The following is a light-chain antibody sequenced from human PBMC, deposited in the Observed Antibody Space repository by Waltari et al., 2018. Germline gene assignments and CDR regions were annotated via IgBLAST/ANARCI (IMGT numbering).Light chain of an antibody. Sequence: QSVLTQPPSTSGTPGERVTISCSGGRSNIGSNTVDWYKQDPGTAPQLLIYLDDQRTSGVPDRFSASKSGTSASLAISGLQSGDEADYYCSTWDDSLNDVLFGGGTRVTVL. CDR3: STWDDSLNDVL. V-gene: IGLV1-44*01. CDR1: RSNIGSNT. CDR2: LDD. J-gene: IGLJ2*01.